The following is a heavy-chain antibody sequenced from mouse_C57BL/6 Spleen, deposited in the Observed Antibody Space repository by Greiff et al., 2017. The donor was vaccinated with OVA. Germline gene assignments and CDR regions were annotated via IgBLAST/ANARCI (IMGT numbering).Heavy chain of an antibody. J-gene: IGHJ1*03. CDR3: ARLYGNYWYFEV. D-gene: IGHD2-1*01. CDR1: GYAFSSSW. CDR2: IYPGDGDT. V-gene: IGHV1-82*01. Sequence: LQESGPELVKPGASVKISCKASGYAFSSSWMNWVKQRPGKGLEWIGRIYPGDGDTNYNGKFKGKATLTADKSSSTAYMQLSSLTSEDSAVYFCARLYGNYWYFEVWGTGTTGTVSS.